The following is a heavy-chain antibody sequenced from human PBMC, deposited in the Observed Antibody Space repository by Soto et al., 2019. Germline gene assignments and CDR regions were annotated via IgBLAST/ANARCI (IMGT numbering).Heavy chain of an antibody. Sequence: SETLSLTCTVSGGSISSSSYYWGWIRQPPGKGLEWIGSIYYSGSTYYNPSLKSRVTISVDTSKNQFSLKLSSVTAADTAVYYCARHLGGIAVDWGQGTLVTVSS. J-gene: IGHJ4*02. CDR2: IYYSGST. V-gene: IGHV4-39*01. D-gene: IGHD6-19*01. CDR3: ARHLGGIAVD. CDR1: GGSISSSSYY.